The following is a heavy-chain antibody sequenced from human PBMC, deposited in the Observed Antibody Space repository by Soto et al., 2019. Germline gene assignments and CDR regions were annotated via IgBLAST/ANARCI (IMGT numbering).Heavy chain of an antibody. Sequence: SETLSLTCTVSGGSLSKNYYCNWIRHHPGRGLEWIGYNQHSGDPFYNPSLSSRVAISVDTSQNRFSLRLNAVTAADTAVYYCATGELTAGELLFTYWGRGALVTVSS. J-gene: IGHJ4*02. V-gene: IGHV4-31*03. CDR3: ATGELTAGELLFTY. CDR2: NQHSGDP. CDR1: GGSLSKNYY. D-gene: IGHD3-10*01.